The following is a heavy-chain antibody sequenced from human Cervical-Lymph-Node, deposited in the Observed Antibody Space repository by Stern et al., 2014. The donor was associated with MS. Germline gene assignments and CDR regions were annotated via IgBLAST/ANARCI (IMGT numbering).Heavy chain of an antibody. Sequence: QITLKESGPTLVKPTQTLTLTCTFSGFSLSTSGVGVGWIRQPPGKALEWLAPLYWDDDKRYSPSLKSRLTITKDTSKNQVVLTMTNMDPVDTATYYCAHEVTLYNWNYGFDDWGQGTLVTVSS. D-gene: IGHD1-7*01. CDR1: GFSLSTSGVG. J-gene: IGHJ4*02. CDR2: LYWDDDK. V-gene: IGHV2-5*02. CDR3: AHEVTLYNWNYGFDD.